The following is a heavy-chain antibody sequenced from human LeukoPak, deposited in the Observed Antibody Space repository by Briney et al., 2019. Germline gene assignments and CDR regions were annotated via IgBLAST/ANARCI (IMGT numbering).Heavy chain of an antibody. CDR1: GFSLTTTGMC. V-gene: IGHV2-70*17. CDR2: IAWDTDK. D-gene: IGHD2-2*01. J-gene: IGHJ6*02. CDR3: ARIPSYCGSTRCYGNGMDV. Sequence: SGPALVKPTQTLTLTRSFSGFSLTTTGMCVTWIRHPPGKALEWLARIAWDTDKFYSESLKTRLTISKDTSKNHVVLTMTNMDPVDTATYYCARIPSYCGSTRCYGNGMDVWGQGTTVTVSS.